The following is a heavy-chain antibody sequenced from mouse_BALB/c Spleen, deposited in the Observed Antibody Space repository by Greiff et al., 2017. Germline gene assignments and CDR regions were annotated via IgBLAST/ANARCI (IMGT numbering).Heavy chain of an antibody. V-gene: IGHV3-6*02. D-gene: IGHD2-3*01. CDR2: ISYDGSN. CDR3: ASYDGYYDGYCDY. J-gene: IGHJ2*01. Sequence: ESGPGLVKPSQSLSLTCSVTGYSITSGYYWNWIRQFPGNKLEWMGYISYDGSNNYNPSLKNRISITRDTSKNQFFLKLNAVTTEDTATYYCASYDGYYDGYCDYWGQGTTLTVSS. CDR1: GYSITSGYY.